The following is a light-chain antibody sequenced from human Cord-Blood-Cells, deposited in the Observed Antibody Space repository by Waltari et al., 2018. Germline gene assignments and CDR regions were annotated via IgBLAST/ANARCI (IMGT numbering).Light chain of an antibody. CDR1: SSDVGRYNL. V-gene: IGLV2-23*02. Sequence: QSALTQPAPVSGSPGPSFTISCTGTSSDVGRYNLASWYQQHPGKAPKLMSYEVSKRPSGVSNRFSGSKSGNTASLTISGLQAEDEADYYCCSYAGSSTWVFGGGTKLTVL. CDR2: EVS. J-gene: IGLJ3*02. CDR3: CSYAGSSTWV.